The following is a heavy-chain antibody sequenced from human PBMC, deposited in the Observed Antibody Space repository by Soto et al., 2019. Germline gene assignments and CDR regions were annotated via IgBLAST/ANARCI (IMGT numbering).Heavy chain of an antibody. Sequence: SVKVSCKASGGTFSSYAISWVRQAPGQGLEWMGGIIPIFGTANYAQKFQGRVTITADESTSTAYMELSSLRSEDTAVYYCARGYGTIYYFDYWGQGTLATVSS. CDR1: GGTFSSYA. V-gene: IGHV1-69*13. J-gene: IGHJ4*02. CDR2: IIPIFGTA. D-gene: IGHD1-1*01. CDR3: ARGYGTIYYFDY.